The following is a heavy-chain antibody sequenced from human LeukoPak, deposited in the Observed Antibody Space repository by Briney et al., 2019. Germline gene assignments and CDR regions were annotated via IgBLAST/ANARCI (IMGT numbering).Heavy chain of an antibody. CDR1: GFTVSSNY. CDR2: IYSGGST. CDR3: ARDLILWFGEFDYYYYGMDV. V-gene: IGHV3-66*02. D-gene: IGHD3-10*01. J-gene: IGHJ6*02. Sequence: GGSLRLSCAASGFTVSSNYMSWVRQAPGKGLEWVSVIYSGGSTYYADSVKGRFTISRDNPKNTLYLQMNSLRAEDTAVYYCARDLILWFGEFDYYYYGMDVWGQGTTVTVSS.